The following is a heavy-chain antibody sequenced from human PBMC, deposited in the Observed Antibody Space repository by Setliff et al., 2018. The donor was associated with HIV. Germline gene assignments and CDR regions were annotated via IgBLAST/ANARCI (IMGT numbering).Heavy chain of an antibody. D-gene: IGHD6-19*01. CDR2: INANGGGT. Sequence: GASVKVSCKASGYNFISYHLHWLRQAPGQGLEWMGIINANGGGTSYAQKFQGRVTITRDTSTNTVYMEMSGLRSEDTAVFYCARVAVPGIAYFPHWGQGTLVTVSS. CDR1: GYNFISYH. V-gene: IGHV1-46*01. J-gene: IGHJ1*01. CDR3: ARVAVPGIAYFPH.